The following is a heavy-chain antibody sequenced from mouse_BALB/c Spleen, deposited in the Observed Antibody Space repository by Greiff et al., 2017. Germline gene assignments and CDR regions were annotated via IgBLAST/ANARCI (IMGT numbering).Heavy chain of an antibody. Sequence: LVESGAELVRPGVSVKISCKGSGYTFTDYAMHWVKQSHAKSLEWIGVISTYYGDASYNQKFKGKATMTVDKSSSTAYMELARLTSEDSAIYYCARGETVYYFDYWGQGTTLTVSS. CDR2: ISTYYGDA. J-gene: IGHJ2*01. CDR3: ARGETVYYFDY. V-gene: IGHV1S137*01. CDR1: GYTFTDYA. D-gene: IGHD4-1*01.